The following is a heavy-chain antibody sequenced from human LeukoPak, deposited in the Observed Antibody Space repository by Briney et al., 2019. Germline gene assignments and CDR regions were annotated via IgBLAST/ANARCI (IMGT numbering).Heavy chain of an antibody. V-gene: IGHV6-1*01. CDR2: TYYRSTWFN. J-gene: IGHJ5*02. Sequence: SQTLSLTCAISGGSVSSNSAAWNWIRQSPSRGLEWLGRTYYRSTWFNDYAVSLKGRITINPDTSKNQFSLQLNSVTPEDTAVYYCARSLPDWFDPWGQGTLVTVSS. CDR3: ARSLPDWFDP. CDR1: GGSVSSNSAA.